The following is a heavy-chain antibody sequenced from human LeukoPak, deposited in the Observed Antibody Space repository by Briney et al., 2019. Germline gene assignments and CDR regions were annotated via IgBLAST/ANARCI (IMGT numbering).Heavy chain of an antibody. CDR2: ISYDGSNK. V-gene: IGHV3-30-3*01. D-gene: IGHD1-26*01. CDR3: AREGELNYFDY. CDR1: GFTFSSYW. Sequence: GGSLRLSCAASGFTFSSYWMSWVRQAPGKGLEWVAVISYDGSNKYYADSVKGRFTISRDNSKNTLYLQMNSLRAEDTAVYYCAREGELNYFDYWGQGTLATVSS. J-gene: IGHJ4*02.